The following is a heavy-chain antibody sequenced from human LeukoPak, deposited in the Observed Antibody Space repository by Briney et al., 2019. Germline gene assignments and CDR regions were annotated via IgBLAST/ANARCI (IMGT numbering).Heavy chain of an antibody. CDR1: GGSFSGHY. Sequence: SETLSLTCAVYGGSFSGHYWSWIRQPPGKGLEWIGEINHSGSTNYNPSLKSRVTISVDTSKNQFSLKLSSVTAADTAVYYCARGLERKYDFWSGYEAGQDYWGQGTLVTVSS. J-gene: IGHJ4*02. CDR3: ARGLERKYDFWSGYEAGQDY. D-gene: IGHD3-3*01. V-gene: IGHV4-34*01. CDR2: INHSGST.